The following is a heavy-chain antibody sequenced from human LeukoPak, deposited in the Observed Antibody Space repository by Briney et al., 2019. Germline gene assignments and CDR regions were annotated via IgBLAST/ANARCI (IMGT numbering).Heavy chain of an antibody. V-gene: IGHV3-74*01. Sequence: GGSLRLSCAASGFTFSRYLMHWVRQAPGKGLVAVSRINGDGTTTTYADSVKGRFTVSRDNAKNTLYLQMNSLRIEDTAVYYCASETYYYGSGSYYKGQFWGQGTLVTVSS. D-gene: IGHD3-10*01. CDR3: ASETYYYGSGSYYKGQF. CDR2: INGDGTTT. CDR1: GFTFSRYL. J-gene: IGHJ4*02.